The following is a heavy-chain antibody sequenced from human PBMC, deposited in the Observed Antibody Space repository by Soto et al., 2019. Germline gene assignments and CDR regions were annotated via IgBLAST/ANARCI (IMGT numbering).Heavy chain of an antibody. V-gene: IGHV3-30-3*01. Sequence: GGSLRLSCAASGFTFSSYAMHWVRQAPGKGLEWVAVISYDGSNKYYADSVKGRFTISRDNSKKTLYLQMNSLRAEDTAVYYCARDPHRSHYGSGSSYYYYYGMDVWGQGTTVTVSS. J-gene: IGHJ6*02. CDR1: GFTFSSYA. CDR3: ARDPHRSHYGSGSSYYYYYGMDV. CDR2: ISYDGSNK. D-gene: IGHD3-10*01.